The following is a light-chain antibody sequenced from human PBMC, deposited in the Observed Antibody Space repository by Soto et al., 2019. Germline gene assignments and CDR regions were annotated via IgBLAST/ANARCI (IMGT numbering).Light chain of an antibody. Sequence: QSVLTQPASVSGSPGQSITISCTGTSSDVGGYDYVSWYQQHPGKAPKLMIYEVTNRPSGVSIRFSASKSGDTASLTISGLQAEDEADYYCSSYTSSSTFVFXTGTKVTVL. CDR3: SSYTSSSTFV. CDR2: EVT. V-gene: IGLV2-14*01. J-gene: IGLJ1*01. CDR1: SSDVGGYDY.